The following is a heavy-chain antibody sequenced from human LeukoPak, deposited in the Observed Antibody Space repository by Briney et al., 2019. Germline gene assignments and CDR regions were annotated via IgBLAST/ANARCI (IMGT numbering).Heavy chain of an antibody. J-gene: IGHJ4*02. CDR1: GFTFSIYS. CDR2: ITSSSNYI. CDR3: ARDRGYFDN. V-gene: IGHV3-21*01. Sequence: KPRGSLRLSCAASGFTFSIYSMNWGRQAPGKGLEWLSSITSSSNYIYYADSVKGRFTISRDNVQNSLYLQMNSLRAEDTAMYYCARDRGYFDNWGQGTLVTVSS.